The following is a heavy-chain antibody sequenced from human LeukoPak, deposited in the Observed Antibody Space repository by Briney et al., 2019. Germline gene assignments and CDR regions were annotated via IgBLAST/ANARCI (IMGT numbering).Heavy chain of an antibody. CDR2: ISYDGSNK. V-gene: IGHV3-30*18. CDR3: AKLGTLEAASGY. Sequence: GRSLGLSCAASGFTFSSYGMHWVRQAPGKGLEWVAVISYDGSNKYYADSVKGRFTISRDNSKNTLYLQMNSLRAEDTAVYYCAKLGTLEAASGYWGQGTLVTVSS. D-gene: IGHD2-15*01. CDR1: GFTFSSYG. J-gene: IGHJ4*02.